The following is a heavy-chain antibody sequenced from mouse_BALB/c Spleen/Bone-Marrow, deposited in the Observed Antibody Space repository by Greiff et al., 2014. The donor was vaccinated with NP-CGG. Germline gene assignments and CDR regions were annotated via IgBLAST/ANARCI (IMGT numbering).Heavy chain of an antibody. V-gene: IGHV5-12-2*01. CDR3: ARHGLRRDWYFDD. J-gene: IGHJ1*01. D-gene: IGHD2-2*01. CDR2: ISNGGGTT. CDR1: GFTFSSYT. Sequence: EVQLVESGGGLVQPGGSLKLSCAVSGFTFSSYTMSWVRQIPEKRLEWVAYISNGGGTTYYPDTLKGRFTISRDNTKNTLYLQMSSLKSEDTAMYYCARHGLRRDWYFDDWGAGTTVTVSS.